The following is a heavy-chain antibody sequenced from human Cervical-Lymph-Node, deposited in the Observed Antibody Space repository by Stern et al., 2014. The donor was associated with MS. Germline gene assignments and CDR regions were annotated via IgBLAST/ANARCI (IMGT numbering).Heavy chain of an antibody. CDR2: AWYDGSTA. V-gene: IGHV3-33*01. CDR3: ARGHIPYAYNYLFDY. Sequence: VQLVESGGGVVQPGTSLRLSCAASGFTFSSYGMHWVRQAPGKGLEWVALAWYDGSTAYSTNSVKGRFTISRDNSKNALSLQMNSLTAEDTAVYYCARGHIPYAYNYLFDYWGQGTLVTGSS. J-gene: IGHJ4*02. CDR1: GFTFSSYG. D-gene: IGHD5-24*01.